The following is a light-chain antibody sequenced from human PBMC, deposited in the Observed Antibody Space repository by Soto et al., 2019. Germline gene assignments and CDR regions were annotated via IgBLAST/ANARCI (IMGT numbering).Light chain of an antibody. J-gene: IGLJ3*02. CDR2: YNN. CDR3: AAWDDSLKRV. V-gene: IGLV1-44*01. Sequence: QSVLTQPPSASGTPGQRVTISCSGTSSNIGSNTVNWYQQLPGTAPKLLIYYNNQRPSVVPDRFSGSKSGTSASLAISGLQSEDEADYYCAAWDDSLKRVFGGGTKLTVL. CDR1: SSNIGSNT.